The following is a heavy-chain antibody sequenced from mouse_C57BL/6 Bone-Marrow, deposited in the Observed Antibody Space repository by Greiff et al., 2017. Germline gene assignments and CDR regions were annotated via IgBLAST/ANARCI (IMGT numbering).Heavy chain of an antibody. Sequence: EVMLVESGGDLVKPGGSLKLSCAASGFTFSSYGMSWVRQTPDKRLEWVATISSGGSYTYYPDSVKGRFTISRDNAKNTLYLQMSRLKSEDTAMYYCARLRGGSYFDYWGQGTTLTVSS. V-gene: IGHV5-6*01. D-gene: IGHD1-1*01. J-gene: IGHJ2*01. CDR1: GFTFSSYG. CDR2: ISSGGSYT. CDR3: ARLRGGSYFDY.